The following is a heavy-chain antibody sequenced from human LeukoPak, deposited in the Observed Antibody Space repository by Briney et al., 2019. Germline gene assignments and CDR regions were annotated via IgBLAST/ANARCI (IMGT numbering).Heavy chain of an antibody. Sequence: PSETLSLTCTVSGDSISSSSYYWGWIRQPPGKELEWIGSIYYSGSTYYNPSLNSRVTISVDTSKNQFSLKLSSVTAADTAVYYRATQPRYDYVWGSQAGYYFDYWGQGTLVTVSS. CDR2: IYYSGST. J-gene: IGHJ4*02. D-gene: IGHD3-16*01. V-gene: IGHV4-39*07. CDR3: ATQPRYDYVWGSQAGYYFDY. CDR1: GDSISSSSYY.